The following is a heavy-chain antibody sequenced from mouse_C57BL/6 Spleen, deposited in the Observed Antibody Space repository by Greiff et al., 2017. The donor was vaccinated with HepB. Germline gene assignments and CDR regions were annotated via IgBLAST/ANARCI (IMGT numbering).Heavy chain of an antibody. CDR1: GFTFSSYA. J-gene: IGHJ3*01. Sequence: EVKVEESGEGLVKPGGSLKLSCAASGFTFSSYAMSWVRQTPEKRLEWVAYISSGGDYIYYADTVKGRFTISRDNARNTLYLQMSSLKSEDTAMYYCTRDRGSGTGAWFAYWGQGTLVTVSA. V-gene: IGHV5-9-1*02. D-gene: IGHD3-3*01. CDR3: TRDRGSGTGAWFAY. CDR2: ISSGGDYI.